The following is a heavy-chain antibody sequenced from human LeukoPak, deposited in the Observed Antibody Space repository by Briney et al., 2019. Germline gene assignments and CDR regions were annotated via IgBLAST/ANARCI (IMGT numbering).Heavy chain of an antibody. CDR2: IIPIFGTA. CDR1: GGTFSSYA. J-gene: IGHJ4*02. CDR3: ARDGYYYGSGAGYFDY. V-gene: IGHV1-69*13. D-gene: IGHD3-10*01. Sequence: SVKVSCKASGGTFSSYAISWVRQAPGQGLEWMGGIIPIFGTASYAQKFQGRVTITADESTSTAYMELSSLRSEDTAVYYCARDGYYYGSGAGYFDYWGQGTLVTVSS.